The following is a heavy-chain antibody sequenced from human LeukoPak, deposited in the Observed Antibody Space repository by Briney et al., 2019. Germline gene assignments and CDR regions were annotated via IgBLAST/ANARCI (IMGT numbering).Heavy chain of an antibody. D-gene: IGHD3-16*02. CDR3: ARVGGRYSPLGY. J-gene: IGHJ4*02. CDR1: GFTFSSYW. V-gene: IGHV3-7*01. Sequence: GGSLRLSCAASGFTFSSYWMSWIRQAPGKGLEWVANIKQDGSEKYYVDSVKGRFTISRDNAKNSLYLQMISLRAEDTAVYYCARVGGRYSPLGYWGQGTLVTVSS. CDR2: IKQDGSEK.